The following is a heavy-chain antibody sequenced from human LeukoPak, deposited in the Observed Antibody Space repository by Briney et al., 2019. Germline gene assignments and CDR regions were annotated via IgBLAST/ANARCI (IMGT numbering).Heavy chain of an antibody. V-gene: IGHV4-4*02. J-gene: IGHJ4*02. CDR3: ARYDSSGYPFDY. CDR1: GGSISSTNW. Sequence: SETLSLTCAVSGGSISSTNWWTWVRQPPGKGLEWIGGIYHSGSTNYNPSLKSRVTISVDTSKNQFSLKLSSVTAADTAVYYCARYDSSGYPFDYWGQGTLVTVSS. D-gene: IGHD3-22*01. CDR2: IYHSGST.